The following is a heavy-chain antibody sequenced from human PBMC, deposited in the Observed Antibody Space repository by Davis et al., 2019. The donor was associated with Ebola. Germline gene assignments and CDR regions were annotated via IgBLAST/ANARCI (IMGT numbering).Heavy chain of an antibody. CDR1: GFTFSTFS. CDR2: MSPDSRYI. Sequence: PGGSLRLSCAASGFTFSTFSMNWFRQAPGKGLEWVSSMSPDSRYIYYAGSVKGRFTISRDNAKNSLYLQMNGLRAEDTAVYYCARDFSGWSRDYWGLGTLVTVSS. V-gene: IGHV3-21*04. D-gene: IGHD6-19*01. J-gene: IGHJ4*02. CDR3: ARDFSGWSRDY.